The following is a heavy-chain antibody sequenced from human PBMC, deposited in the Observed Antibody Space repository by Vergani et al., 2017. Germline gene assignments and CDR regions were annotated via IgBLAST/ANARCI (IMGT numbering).Heavy chain of an antibody. CDR3: AKDYNIMGALHY. V-gene: IGHV3-23*01. J-gene: IGHJ4*02. D-gene: IGHD5-12*01. Sequence: EVRLLESGGGLVQPGGSLRLSCAASGFTFNIYAMSLVRKAPGKGLEWVSTITYNCGRTYYADSVTGRFTSYRDNSKNTLFLQLKTLRAEDTGVYYCAKDYNIMGALHYWGQGTLVAVSS. CDR2: ITYNCGRT. CDR1: GFTFNIYA.